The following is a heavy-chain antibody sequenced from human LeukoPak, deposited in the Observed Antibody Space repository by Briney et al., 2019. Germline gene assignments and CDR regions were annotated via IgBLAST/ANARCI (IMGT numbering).Heavy chain of an antibody. CDR1: GGSISSGGYY. CDR3: ARAYCSSTSCPFDY. Sequence: SETLSLTCTVSGGSISSGGYYWSWIRQPPGKGLEWIGYIYHSGSTYYNPSLKSRVTISVDRSKNQFSLKLSSVTAADTAVYYCARAYCSSTSCPFDYWGQGTLVTVSS. CDR2: IYHSGST. D-gene: IGHD2-2*01. V-gene: IGHV4-30-2*01. J-gene: IGHJ4*02.